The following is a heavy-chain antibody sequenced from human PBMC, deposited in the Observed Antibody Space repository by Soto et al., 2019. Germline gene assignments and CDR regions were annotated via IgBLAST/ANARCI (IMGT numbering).Heavy chain of an antibody. CDR2: IYYSGST. V-gene: IGHV4-30-4*01. J-gene: IGHJ4*02. CDR3: AREEITYYGSGSYYNFIDY. CDR1: GGSISSGDYY. Sequence: KASETLSLTCTVSGGSISSGDYYWSWIRQPPGKGLEWIGYIYYSGSTYYNPSLKSRVTISVDTSKNQFSLKLSSVTAADTAVYYCAREEITYYGSGSYYNFIDYWGQGTLVTVSS. D-gene: IGHD3-10*01.